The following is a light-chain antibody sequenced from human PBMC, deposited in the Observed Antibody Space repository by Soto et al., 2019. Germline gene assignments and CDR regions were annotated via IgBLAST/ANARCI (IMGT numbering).Light chain of an antibody. CDR1: QSLSSN. CDR2: DAS. CDR3: QQYSNWPRT. Sequence: EIGMTQSPASLSVSPGKRASLSCRASQSLSSNLAWYQQKPGQAPRLLIYDASTRATGIPARFSGSGSGTEFTLTISSLQSEDFAFYYCQQYSNWPRTFGQGTRLEN. J-gene: IGKJ5*01. V-gene: IGKV3-15*01.